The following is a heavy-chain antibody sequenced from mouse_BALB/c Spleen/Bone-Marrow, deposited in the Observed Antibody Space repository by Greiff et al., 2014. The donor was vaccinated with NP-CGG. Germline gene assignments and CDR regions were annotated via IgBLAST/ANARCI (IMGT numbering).Heavy chain of an antibody. CDR1: GFTFSSFG. CDR3: ARGYYYGSSHYWYFDV. J-gene: IGHJ1*01. V-gene: IGHV5-17*02. CDR2: ISSGSSST. D-gene: IGHD1-1*01. Sequence: EVKLVESGGGLVQPGGSRKLSCVASGFTFSSFGMHWVRQAPEKGLEWVAYISSGSSSTYYADTLEGRFTISRDNPKNTLFLQMTSLRSEDTAMYYCARGYYYGSSHYWYFDVWGAGTTVTVSS.